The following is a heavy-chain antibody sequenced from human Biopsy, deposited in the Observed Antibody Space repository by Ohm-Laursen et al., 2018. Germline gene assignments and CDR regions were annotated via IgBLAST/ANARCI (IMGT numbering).Heavy chain of an antibody. CDR3: ARDPYCSGGNCYSPLDH. D-gene: IGHD2-15*01. Sequence: ASVKVSCKAFGYTFSLYHIHWVRQAPGQGLEWMGWIDPDSGRTSFGQNFQGRVTMTSDTSTGTAYLELTRLRSDDTAVYYCARDPYCSGGNCYSPLDHWGQGTLVTVSA. J-gene: IGHJ4*02. V-gene: IGHV1-2*02. CDR1: GYTFSLYH. CDR2: IDPDSGRT.